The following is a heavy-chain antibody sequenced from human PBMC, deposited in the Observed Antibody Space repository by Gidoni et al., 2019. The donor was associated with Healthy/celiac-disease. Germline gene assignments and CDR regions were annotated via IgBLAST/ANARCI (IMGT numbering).Heavy chain of an antibody. Sequence: VPLVESGGGLVKPGGSLLLSFSASGFTFSIYSMTWVRQAPGKGLEWVSAISSSSSYIYYADAVKGRFTISRDNAKNSLYLQMNSLRAEDTAVYYWARVYCSSTSCYGDYPPNFDYWGQGTLVTVSS. V-gene: IGHV3-21*01. J-gene: IGHJ4*02. CDR1: GFTFSIYS. CDR3: ARVYCSSTSCYGDYPPNFDY. CDR2: ISSSSSYI. D-gene: IGHD2-2*01.